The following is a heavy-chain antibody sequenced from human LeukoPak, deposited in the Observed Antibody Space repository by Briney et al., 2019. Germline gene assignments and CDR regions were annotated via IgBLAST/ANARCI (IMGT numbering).Heavy chain of an antibody. Sequence: PSEIRCRTCTVSGASISSAYWSWVRRPPEKGLEWIGYIHYSGSTTYNPSLTSRVTMSVDTSKNHFSLKLTSVTAADTAVFYCARSYSSGWFYFNDWGQGTLVTVSS. J-gene: IGHJ4*02. CDR2: IHYSGST. CDR3: ARSYSSGWFYFND. V-gene: IGHV4-59*08. CDR1: GASISSAY. D-gene: IGHD6-19*01.